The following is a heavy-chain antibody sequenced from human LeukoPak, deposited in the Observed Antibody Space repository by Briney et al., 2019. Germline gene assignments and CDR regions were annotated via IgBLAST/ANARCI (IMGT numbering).Heavy chain of an antibody. J-gene: IGHJ4*02. CDR3: ARYSSSWYRFIGSVERAYFDY. D-gene: IGHD6-13*01. CDR1: GGSFSGYY. CDR2: INHSGST. Sequence: SETLSLTCAVYGGSFSGYYWSWIRQPPGKGLEWIGEINHSGSTNYNPSLKSRVTISVDTSKNQFSLKLSSVTAADTAVYYCARYSSSWYRFIGSVERAYFDYWGQGTLVTVSS. V-gene: IGHV4-34*01.